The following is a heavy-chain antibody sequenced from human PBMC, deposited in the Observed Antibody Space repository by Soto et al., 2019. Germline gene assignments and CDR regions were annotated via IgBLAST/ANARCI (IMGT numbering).Heavy chain of an antibody. D-gene: IGHD3-10*01. V-gene: IGHV3-30*18. CDR2: ISYDGSNK. Sequence: QVQLVESGGGVVQPGRSLRLSCAASGFTFSSYGMHWVRQAPGKGLEWVAVISYDGSNKYYADSVKGRFTISRDNSKNTRYLQMNSLRAEDTAVYYCAKERNELLWFGELGYWGQGTLVTVSS. CDR3: AKERNELLWFGELGY. J-gene: IGHJ4*02. CDR1: GFTFSSYG.